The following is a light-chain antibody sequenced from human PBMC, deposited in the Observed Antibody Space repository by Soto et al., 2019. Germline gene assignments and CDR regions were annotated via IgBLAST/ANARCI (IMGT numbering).Light chain of an antibody. Sequence: EIVLTQSPGTLSLSPGVRATLSCRASQSVSSSYLAWYQQKPGQAPRLLIYGASSRATGIPDRFSGRGSGTDFTLTISRLEPEDFAVYYCQQYGSSGTFGQGTKVDIK. J-gene: IGKJ1*01. CDR2: GAS. CDR1: QSVSSSY. V-gene: IGKV3-20*01. CDR3: QQYGSSGT.